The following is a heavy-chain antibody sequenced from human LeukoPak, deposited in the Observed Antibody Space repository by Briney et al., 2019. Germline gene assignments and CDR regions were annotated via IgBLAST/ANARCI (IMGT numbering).Heavy chain of an antibody. J-gene: IGHJ6*02. D-gene: IGHD5-18*01. CDR3: ARRSDTGVVPHHSYYCFDV. Sequence: SVKVSRKASGGTFSTYEINWVRQAPGQGLEWVGRIIPVLNIANYAQRFQGRVTITADKSTNTAYMELSGLRSEDTATYYCARRSDTGVVPHHSYYCFDVWGQGTAVAVS. CDR1: GGTFSTYE. V-gene: IGHV1-69*04. CDR2: IIPVLNIA.